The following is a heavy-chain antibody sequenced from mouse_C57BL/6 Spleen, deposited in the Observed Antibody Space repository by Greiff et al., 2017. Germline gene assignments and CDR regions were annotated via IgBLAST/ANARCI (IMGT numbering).Heavy chain of an antibody. CDR3: ARESLLLDY. D-gene: IGHD1-1*01. CDR1: GYTFTSSW. J-gene: IGHJ2*01. CDR2: IDPSDSYT. V-gene: IGHV1-69*01. Sequence: QVQLQQPGAELVMPGASVKLSCKASGYTFTSSWMHWVKQRPGQGLEWIGEIDPSDSYTNYNQKFKGKSTLTVDKSSSTAYMQLSSLTSEDAAVYYCARESLLLDYWGQGTTLTVSS.